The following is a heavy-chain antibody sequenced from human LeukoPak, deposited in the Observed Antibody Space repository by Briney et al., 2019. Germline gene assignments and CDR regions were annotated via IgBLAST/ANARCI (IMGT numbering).Heavy chain of an antibody. V-gene: IGHV4-38-2*02. D-gene: IGHD4-17*01. J-gene: IGHJ6*02. CDR2: IYHSGST. CDR3: ARGLRDYGDYAGPDYYGMDV. CDR1: GYSISSGYY. Sequence: SETLSLTCTVSGYSISSGYYWGWIRQPPGKGLEWIGSIYHSGSTYYNPSLKSRVTISVDTSKNQFSLKLSSVTAADTAVYYCARGLRDYGDYAGPDYYGMDVWGQGTTVTVSS.